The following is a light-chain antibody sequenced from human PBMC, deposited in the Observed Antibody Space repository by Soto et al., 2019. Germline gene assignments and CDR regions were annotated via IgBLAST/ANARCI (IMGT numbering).Light chain of an antibody. J-gene: IGKJ4*01. CDR2: KAS. CDR1: QSLSSW. V-gene: IGKV1-5*03. Sequence: DIQMTQSPSTLSASVGDRVTITCRASQSLSSWLALYQEKPGKAPKLLIYKASSLESGVPSRFSGSGSETEFTLPISSLQPDDFATYYCQQYNTFPLTFGGGTKVEIK. CDR3: QQYNTFPLT.